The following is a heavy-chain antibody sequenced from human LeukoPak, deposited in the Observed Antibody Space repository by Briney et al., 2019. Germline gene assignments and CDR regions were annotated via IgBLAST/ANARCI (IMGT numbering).Heavy chain of an antibody. Sequence: ASVKVSCKASGYTFTSYGISWVRQAPGQGIEWMGWISAYNGNTNYAQKLQGRVTITTDTSTSTAYMELRSLRSDDTAVYYCAREHDYGDYFDYWGQGTLVTVSS. CDR3: AREHDYGDYFDY. CDR2: ISAYNGNT. V-gene: IGHV1-18*01. D-gene: IGHD4-17*01. J-gene: IGHJ4*02. CDR1: GYTFTSYG.